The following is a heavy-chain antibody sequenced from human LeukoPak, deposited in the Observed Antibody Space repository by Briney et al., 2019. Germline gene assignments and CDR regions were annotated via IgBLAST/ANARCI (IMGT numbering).Heavy chain of an antibody. CDR1: GYPFTSNG. V-gene: IGHV1-18*01. CDR3: ARDVLGATCGFDY. Sequence: GASVRVSCKAAGYPFTSNGISWVRQAPGQGLEWMGWIGTDEDNTKYAQKFKGRVTMTADRSTTAVYMELRKLTSDDTAVYYCARDVLGATCGFDYWGEGTLVTVSS. D-gene: IGHD1-26*01. CDR2: IGTDEDNT. J-gene: IGHJ4*02.